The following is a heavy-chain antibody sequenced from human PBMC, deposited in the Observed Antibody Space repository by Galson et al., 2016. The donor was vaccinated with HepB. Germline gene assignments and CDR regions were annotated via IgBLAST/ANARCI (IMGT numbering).Heavy chain of an antibody. J-gene: IGHJ4*02. CDR1: GFAFDSYW. CDR3: ARVGRIGSTYGHFDY. D-gene: IGHD1-1*01. Sequence: SLRLSCAASGFAFDSYWMMWVRQAPGKGLEWVANIKEDGSAKYYVDSVKGRFTISRDNAKNSLYLQMNSLRVEDTAVYFCARVGRIGSTYGHFDYWGQGTLVTVSP. V-gene: IGHV3-7*03. CDR2: IKEDGSAK.